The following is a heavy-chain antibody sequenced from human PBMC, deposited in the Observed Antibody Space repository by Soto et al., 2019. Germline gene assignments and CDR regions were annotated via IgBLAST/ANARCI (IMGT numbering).Heavy chain of an antibody. J-gene: IGHJ6*02. D-gene: IGHD5-12*01. CDR3: ARLISGDGYNYYYYYGMDV. Sequence: GECLKISGEGSGYSCTSYWISWVRQMPGKGLEWMGRIDRSDSYTNYSPSFQGHVTISADKSISTAYLQWSSLKASDTAMYYCARLISGDGYNYYYYYGMDVWGQGTTVTASS. V-gene: IGHV5-10-1*01. CDR2: IDRSDSYT. CDR1: GYSCTSYW.